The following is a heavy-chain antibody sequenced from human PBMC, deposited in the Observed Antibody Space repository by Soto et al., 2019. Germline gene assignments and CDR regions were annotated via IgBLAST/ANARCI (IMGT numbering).Heavy chain of an antibody. V-gene: IGHV3-30*18. CDR3: AKDLTVPADILTGNGFVFDY. D-gene: IGHD2-2*02. J-gene: IGHJ4*02. Sequence: PGGSLRLSCAASVFTFSSYGMHCVRHAPGKGLEWVAVISYDGSNKYYADSVKGRFTISRDNSKNTLYLQMNSLRAEDTAVYYCAKDLTVPADILTGNGFVFDYWGQGTLVTVSS. CDR2: ISYDGSNK. CDR1: VFTFSSYG.